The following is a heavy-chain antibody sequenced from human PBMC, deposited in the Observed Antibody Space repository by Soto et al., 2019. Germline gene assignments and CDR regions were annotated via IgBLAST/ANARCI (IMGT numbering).Heavy chain of an antibody. CDR1: GFTFSSYE. CDR2: ISSSGSTI. D-gene: IGHD7-27*01. Sequence: GGSLRLSCAASGFTFSSYEMNWVRQAPGKGLEWVSYISSSGSTIYYADSVKGRFTISRDNAKNSLYLQMNSLRAEDTAVYYCARDNAPSGGLGIGWYFDLWGRGTLVTVSS. CDR3: ARDNAPSGGLGIGWYFDL. J-gene: IGHJ2*01. V-gene: IGHV3-48*03.